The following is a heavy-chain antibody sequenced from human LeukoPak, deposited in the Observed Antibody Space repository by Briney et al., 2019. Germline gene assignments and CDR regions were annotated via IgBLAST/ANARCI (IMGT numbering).Heavy chain of an antibody. CDR3: ARDLYDLLDY. CDR1: GFTFSSYG. J-gene: IGHJ4*02. V-gene: IGHV3-30*03. D-gene: IGHD5/OR15-5a*01. Sequence: GGSLRLSCAASGFTFSSYGMHWVRQAPGKGLEWVAGISYDGSSQKYGDSVKGRFTISRDNAKNSLYLQMNSLRAEDTAVYYCARDLYDLLDYWGQGTLVTVSS. CDR2: ISYDGSSQ.